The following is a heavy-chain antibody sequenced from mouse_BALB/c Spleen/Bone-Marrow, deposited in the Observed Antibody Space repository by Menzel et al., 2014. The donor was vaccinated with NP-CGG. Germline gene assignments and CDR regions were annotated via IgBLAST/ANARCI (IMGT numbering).Heavy chain of an antibody. D-gene: IGHD1-2*01. V-gene: IGHV1-69*02. J-gene: IGHJ2*01. CDR3: IRADHINTAGVDY. CDR1: GYMFTSFW. Sequence: QVQLKESGAELVRPGASVKLSCKASGYMFTSFWMNWVKQRPGQGLEWIGNISPSDGYTNYNQKFEDKATLTVDKSSSTASMQLRSPTSEDSAVYYCIRADHINTAGVDYWGQGTPLTVSS. CDR2: ISPSDGYT.